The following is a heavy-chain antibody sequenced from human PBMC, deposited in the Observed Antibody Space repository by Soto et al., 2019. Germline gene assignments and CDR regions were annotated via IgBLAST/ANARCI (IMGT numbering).Heavy chain of an antibody. CDR2: VNHSGST. J-gene: IGHJ3*02. Sequence: QVQLQQWGAGLLKPSETLSLTCAVYGGSFSGYYWSWIRQPPGKGLEWIGEVNHSGSTNYNPSLKSRVTISVDTSKNQFSPKLSSVTAADTAVYYCARGITMVRLPDAFDIWGQGTMVTVSS. CDR1: GGSFSGYY. V-gene: IGHV4-34*01. CDR3: ARGITMVRLPDAFDI. D-gene: IGHD3-10*01.